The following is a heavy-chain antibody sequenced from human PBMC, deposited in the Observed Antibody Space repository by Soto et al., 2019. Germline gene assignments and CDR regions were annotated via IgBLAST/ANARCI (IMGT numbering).Heavy chain of an antibody. Sequence: ASVKVSCKASGYTFTSYDINWVRQATGQRLERMGWMNPNSGNTGYAQKFQGRVTMTRNTSISTAYMELSSLRSEDTAVYYCARTYYDFWSGYYTRYYYYMDVWGKGTTVTVSS. CDR2: MNPNSGNT. CDR1: GYTFTSYD. V-gene: IGHV1-8*01. D-gene: IGHD3-3*01. J-gene: IGHJ6*03. CDR3: ARTYYDFWSGYYTRYYYYMDV.